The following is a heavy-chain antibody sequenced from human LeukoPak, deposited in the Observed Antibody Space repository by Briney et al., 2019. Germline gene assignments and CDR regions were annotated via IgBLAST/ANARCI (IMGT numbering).Heavy chain of an antibody. CDR2: INHSGST. D-gene: IGHD3-10*01. CDR1: GESFSGYF. J-gene: IGHJ4*02. Sequence: SETLSLTCAVYGESFSGYFWNWIRQPPGKGLEWIGEINHSGSTNYNPSLKSRVTISVDTSKNQFSLKLSSVTAADTAVYYCARVVYYGSGSYYKGNYYFDYWGQGTLVTVSS. CDR3: ARVVYYGSGSYYKGNYYFDY. V-gene: IGHV4-34*01.